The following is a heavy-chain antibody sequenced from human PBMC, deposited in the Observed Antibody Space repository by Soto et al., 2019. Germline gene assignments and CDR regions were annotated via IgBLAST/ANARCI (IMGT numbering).Heavy chain of an antibody. CDR2: INPNSGAT. CDR3: ARDPEYDVLTGYAPIFDY. J-gene: IGHJ4*02. D-gene: IGHD3-9*01. V-gene: IGHV1-2*02. CDR1: GYTFTGYY. Sequence: QVQLVQSGAEVKKPGASVKVSCKASGYTFTGYYMHWVRQAPGQGLEWMGWINPNSGATNYAQKFQGRVTVTRDTSISPAYMELSRLRSDDTAVYYCARDPEYDVLTGYAPIFDYWGQGTLVTVSS.